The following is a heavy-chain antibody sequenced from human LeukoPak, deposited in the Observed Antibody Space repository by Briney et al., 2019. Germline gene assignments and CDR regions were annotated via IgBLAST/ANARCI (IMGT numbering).Heavy chain of an antibody. CDR3: VIDAGRGVRYSYYYMDV. CDR2: IYYSGNS. J-gene: IGHJ6*03. Sequence: SETLSLTCSVSGASISSSSYYWGWIRQPPGKGLEWIGNIYYSGNSYYNPSLKSRVTISVDTSKNQFSLQLSSVTAADTAVYFCVIDAGRGVRYSYYYMDVWGKGTTVTVSS. CDR1: GASISSSSYY. V-gene: IGHV4-39*07.